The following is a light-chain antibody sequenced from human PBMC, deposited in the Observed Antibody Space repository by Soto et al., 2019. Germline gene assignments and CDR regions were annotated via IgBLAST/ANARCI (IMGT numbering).Light chain of an antibody. V-gene: IGKV3-20*01. Sequence: EIVLTQSPGTLSLSPGERATLSCRASQSVSSSYFAWYQQKPGQAPRLLIYGASSRATGIPDRFSGSGSGTDFTLTISRLEPEDFAVYYCQQYGSSRWTFGQGNKVEI. CDR2: GAS. J-gene: IGKJ1*01. CDR3: QQYGSSRWT. CDR1: QSVSSSY.